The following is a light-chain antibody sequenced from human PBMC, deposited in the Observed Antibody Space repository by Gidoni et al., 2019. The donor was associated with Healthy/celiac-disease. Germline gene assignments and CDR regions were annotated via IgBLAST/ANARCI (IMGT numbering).Light chain of an antibody. CDR3: VLYMGSGIWV. V-gene: IGLV8-61*01. CDR2: STN. J-gene: IGLJ3*02. Sequence: QTVVTQEPSFSVSPGGTVTLTCGLGSGSVSTSYYPSWYQQTPCQAPRTLIYSTNTRSSGVPDRFSGSILGNKAALTITGAQADDESDYYCVLYMGSGIWVFGGGTKLTVL. CDR1: SGSVSTSYY.